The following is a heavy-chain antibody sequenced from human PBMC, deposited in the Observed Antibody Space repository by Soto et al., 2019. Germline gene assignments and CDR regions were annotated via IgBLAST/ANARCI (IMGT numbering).Heavy chain of an antibody. V-gene: IGHV4-31*03. CDR1: GGSISSGGYY. J-gene: IGHJ4*02. CDR3: ARARGGDYYDSSGDFDY. CDR2: IYYSGST. D-gene: IGHD3-22*01. Sequence: QVQLQESGPGLVKPSQTLSLTCTVSGGSISSGGYYWSWIRQHPGKGLEWIGYIYYSGSTYYNPYLKSRVTISVHTSKNQFSLELGSVTAADTAVYYCARARGGDYYDSSGDFDYWGQGTLVTVSS.